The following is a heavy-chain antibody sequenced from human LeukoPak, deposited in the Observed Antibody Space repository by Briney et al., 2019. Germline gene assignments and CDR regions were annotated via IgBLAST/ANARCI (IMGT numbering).Heavy chain of an antibody. J-gene: IGHJ4*02. CDR2: ISYDGSNK. V-gene: IGHV3-30*18. Sequence: SGGSLRLSCAASGFTFSSYGMHWVRQAPGKGLEWVAVISYDGSNKNYADSVKGRFTISRDNSKNTLYLQMNSLRAEDTAVYYCAKPYDFWSGPPYFDYWGQGTLVTVSS. CDR3: AKPYDFWSGPPYFDY. CDR1: GFTFSSYG. D-gene: IGHD3-3*01.